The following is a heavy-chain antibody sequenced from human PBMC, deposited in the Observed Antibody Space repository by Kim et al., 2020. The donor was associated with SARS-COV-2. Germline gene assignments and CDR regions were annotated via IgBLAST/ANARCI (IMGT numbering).Heavy chain of an antibody. CDR1: GGSISSGSYY. D-gene: IGHD5-12*01. CDR2: IYYSGST. J-gene: IGHJ4*02. Sequence: SETLSLTCTVSGGSISSGSYYWSLIRQPPGKGLEWIGYIYYSGSTNYNPSLKSRVTISVDTSKNQFSLKLSSVTAADTAVYYCARGHSGYQQWDYWGQGTLVTVSS. V-gene: IGHV4-61*01. CDR3: ARGHSGYQQWDY.